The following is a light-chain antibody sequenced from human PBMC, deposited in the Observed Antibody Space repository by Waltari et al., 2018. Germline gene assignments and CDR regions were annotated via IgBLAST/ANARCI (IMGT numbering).Light chain of an antibody. Sequence: QSALTQPASVSGSPGQSITISCTGTGRDVGGYNSVPWYHQHTGKAPKLMIYDVRKRPSGVSNRFSGSKSGNTASLTISGLQAEDEADYYCSSYTSSSKVFGGGTKLTVL. CDR2: DVR. CDR1: GRDVGGYNS. V-gene: IGLV2-14*01. CDR3: SSYTSSSKV. J-gene: IGLJ2*01.